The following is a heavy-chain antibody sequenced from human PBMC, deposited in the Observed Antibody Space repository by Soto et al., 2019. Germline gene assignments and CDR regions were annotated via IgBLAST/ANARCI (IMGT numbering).Heavy chain of an antibody. CDR2: IRSKAYGGTT. J-gene: IGHJ5*02. Sequence: GGSLRLSCIASGFTFGSGFTFGDYAMSWFRQAPGKGLEWVGFIRSKAYGGTTEYAASVKGRFIISRDDSKSIAYLQMNSLKTEDTAVYYCTTDLWFGELTNWFDPWGQGTLVTVSS. V-gene: IGHV3-49*03. D-gene: IGHD3-10*01. CDR1: GFTFGSGFTFGDYA. CDR3: TTDLWFGELTNWFDP.